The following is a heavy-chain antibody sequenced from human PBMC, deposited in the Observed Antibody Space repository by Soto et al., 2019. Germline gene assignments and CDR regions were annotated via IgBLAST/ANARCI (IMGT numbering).Heavy chain of an antibody. Sequence: GGSLRLSCAASGFTFSNAWMNWVRQAPGKGLEWVGRIKSKTDGGTTDYAAPVKGRFTISRDDSKNTLYLQMNSLKTEDTAVYYCGSPPVDIVLMVTYGMDVWGQGTTVTVSS. CDR3: GSPPVDIVLMVTYGMDV. CDR1: GFTFSNAW. J-gene: IGHJ6*02. D-gene: IGHD2-8*01. CDR2: IKSKTDGGTT. V-gene: IGHV3-15*07.